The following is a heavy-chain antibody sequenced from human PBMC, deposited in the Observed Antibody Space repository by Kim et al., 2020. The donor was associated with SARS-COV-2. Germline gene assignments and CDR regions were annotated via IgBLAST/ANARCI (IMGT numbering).Heavy chain of an antibody. D-gene: IGHD2-2*02. V-gene: IGHV1-69*04. J-gene: IGHJ4*02. CDR3: ASHYCSSTSCYTRETFDY. CDR2: IIPILGIA. Sequence: SVKVSCKASGGTFSSYAISWVRQAPGQGLEWMGRIIPILGIANYAQKFQGRVTITADKSTSTAYMELSSLRSEDTAVYYCASHYCSSTSCYTRETFDYWGQGTLVTVSS. CDR1: GGTFSSYA.